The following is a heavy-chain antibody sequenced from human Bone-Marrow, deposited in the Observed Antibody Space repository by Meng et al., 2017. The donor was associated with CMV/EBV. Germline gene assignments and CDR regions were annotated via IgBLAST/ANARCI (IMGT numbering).Heavy chain of an antibody. V-gene: IGHV1-46*01. CDR3: ARGHFVMRGMWELREWFDP. J-gene: IGHJ5*02. CDR1: GYTFTSYY. Sequence: ASVKVSCKASGYTFTSYYMHWVRQAPGQGLEWMGIINPSGGSTSYAQKFQGRVTMTRDTSTSTVYMELSSLRSGDTAVYYCARGHFVMRGMWELREWFDPWGQGTLVTVSS. CDR2: INPSGGST. D-gene: IGHD1-26*01.